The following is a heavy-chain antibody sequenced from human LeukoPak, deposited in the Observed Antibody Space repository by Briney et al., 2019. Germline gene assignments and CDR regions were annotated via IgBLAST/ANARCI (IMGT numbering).Heavy chain of an antibody. Sequence: ASGKFSCKVSGYTFTSNGFGWCRKPPGQGLGWMGGFGVYNGNTNYAQKLQGRVTMTTDTSTSTAYVELRSLRSDDTAVYYCARDAGTYDYVWGSYRFDYWGQGTLVTVSS. V-gene: IGHV1-18*04. CDR1: GYTFTSNG. CDR2: FGVYNGNT. D-gene: IGHD3-16*02. J-gene: IGHJ4*02. CDR3: ARDAGTYDYVWGSYRFDY.